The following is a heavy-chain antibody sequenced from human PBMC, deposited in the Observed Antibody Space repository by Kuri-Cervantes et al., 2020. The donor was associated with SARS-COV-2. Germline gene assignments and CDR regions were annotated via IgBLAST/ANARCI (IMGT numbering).Heavy chain of an antibody. CDR1: GFTFSSYS. Sequence: GESLKISCAASGFTFSSYSMNWVRQAPGKGLEWVSSISSSSYIYYADSVKGRFTISRDNAKNSLYLQMDSLRAEDTAVYYCASYGDYEGYWGQGTLVTVSS. D-gene: IGHD4-17*01. CDR3: ASYGDYEGY. CDR2: ISSSSYI. J-gene: IGHJ4*02. V-gene: IGHV3-21*01.